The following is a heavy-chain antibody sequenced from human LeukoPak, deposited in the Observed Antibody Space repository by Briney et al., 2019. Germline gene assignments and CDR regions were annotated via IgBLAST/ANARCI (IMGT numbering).Heavy chain of an antibody. J-gene: IGHJ4*02. V-gene: IGHV1-46*01. CDR1: GYTFSSYY. D-gene: IGHD4-23*01. Sequence: ASVKVSCKASGYTFSSYYMHWVRQAPGQGLEWVGLINPTGSSTNYAQKFRGRVTMTRDASTSTVYMDLNSLTSEDTAVYYCAREASGGYFDYWGQGTLDTVSS. CDR2: INPTGSST. CDR3: AREASGGYFDY.